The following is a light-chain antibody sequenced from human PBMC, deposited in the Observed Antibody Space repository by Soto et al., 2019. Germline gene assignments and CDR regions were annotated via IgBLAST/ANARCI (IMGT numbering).Light chain of an antibody. CDR1: QSVSTN. J-gene: IGKJ1*01. Sequence: EIVMTQSPGTLSLSPGERATLSCRASQSVSTNLAWYQQIPGQAPRLLIYGASTRATGIPARFSGSGSGTEFTLAISSLQSEDFAVYYCRQNNDSSQTFGLGSKV. V-gene: IGKV3-15*01. CDR2: GAS. CDR3: RQNNDSSQT.